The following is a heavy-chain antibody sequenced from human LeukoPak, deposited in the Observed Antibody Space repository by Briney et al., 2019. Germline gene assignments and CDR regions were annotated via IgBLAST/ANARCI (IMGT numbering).Heavy chain of an antibody. D-gene: IGHD4-17*01. CDR3: AREGSGVTKGNWFDP. V-gene: IGHV3-23*01. J-gene: IGHJ5*02. Sequence: GGSLRLSCAASGFTFSSYGMSWVRQAPGKGLEWVSAISGSGGSTYYADSVKGRFTISRDNAKNSLYLQMNSLRAEDTAVYYCAREGSGVTKGNWFDPWGQGTLVTVSS. CDR2: ISGSGGST. CDR1: GFTFSSYG.